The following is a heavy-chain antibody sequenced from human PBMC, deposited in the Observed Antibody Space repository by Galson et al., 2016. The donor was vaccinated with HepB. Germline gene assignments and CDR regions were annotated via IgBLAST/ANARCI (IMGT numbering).Heavy chain of an antibody. D-gene: IGHD5-24*01. J-gene: IGHJ4*02. CDR2: NSGSGGST. V-gene: IGHV3-23*01. CDR1: GFTFSDYY. CDR3: VKGASMGWLQLQASYFDY. Sequence: SLRLSCAASGFTFSDYYMSWLRQAPGKGLEWVAQIPNSGSGGSTYYADSVKGRFTISRDNSKNTLYLQMNSLRSEDTAVYYCVKGASMGWLQLQASYFDYWGQGTLVTVSS.